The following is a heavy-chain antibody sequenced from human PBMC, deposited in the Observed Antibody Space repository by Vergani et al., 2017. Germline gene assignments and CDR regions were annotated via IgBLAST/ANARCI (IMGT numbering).Heavy chain of an antibody. J-gene: IGHJ5*02. CDR3: GRVADFYGLGGRLLDL. V-gene: IGHV4-59*01. Sequence: QVRLQESGPGLVKPSETLSLTCSVSGGSMSGYYWSWIRQPPGKELEWIGYMYHSGSTNYNPYLETRVTISGDTSKNQFSLKLNSVTAADTAVYYCGRVADFYGLGGRLLDLWGQGILVTVSS. D-gene: IGHD3-10*01. CDR2: MYHSGST. CDR1: GGSMSGYY.